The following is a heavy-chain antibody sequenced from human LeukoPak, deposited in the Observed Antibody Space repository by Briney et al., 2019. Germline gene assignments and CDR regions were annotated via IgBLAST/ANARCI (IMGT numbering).Heavy chain of an antibody. V-gene: IGHV4-59*01. Sequence: PSETLSLTCTVSGGSISGCYYNWIRQPPGKGLEWVGYIYYSGSTNYNPSLKSRVTISLDTSKHQFSLKLSSVTTADTAVYYCARSVVTLYWYFDLWGRGTLVTVSS. CDR2: IYYSGST. J-gene: IGHJ2*01. CDR1: GGSISGCY. CDR3: ARSVVTLYWYFDL. D-gene: IGHD4-23*01.